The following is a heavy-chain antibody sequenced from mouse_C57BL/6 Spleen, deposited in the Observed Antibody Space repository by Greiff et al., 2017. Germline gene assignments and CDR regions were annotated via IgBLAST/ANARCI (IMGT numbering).Heavy chain of an antibody. J-gene: IGHJ2*01. CDR3: ARGIYYGNH. Sequence: VQLQQSGPELVKPGASVKISCKASGYTFTDYYMNWVKQSHGKSLEWIGDINPNNGGTSYNQKFKGKATLTVDKSSSTAYMELRSLTSEDSAVYYCARGIYYGNHGGQGTTLTVSS. CDR1: GYTFTDYY. CDR2: INPNNGGT. V-gene: IGHV1-26*01. D-gene: IGHD2-1*01.